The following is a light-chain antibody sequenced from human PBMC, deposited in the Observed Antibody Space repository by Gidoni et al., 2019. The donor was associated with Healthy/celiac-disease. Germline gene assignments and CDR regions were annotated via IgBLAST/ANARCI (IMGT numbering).Light chain of an antibody. V-gene: IGKV3-11*01. CDR2: DAS. Sequence: DTVLTQSPATLSLSPGERATCSCRASQSVSSYLAWYQQKPGQAPRLLIYDASNRATGIPARFSGSGSGTDFTLTISSLEPEDFAVYYCQQRSNWPSLTFGGGTKVEIK. J-gene: IGKJ4*01. CDR1: QSVSSY. CDR3: QQRSNWPSLT.